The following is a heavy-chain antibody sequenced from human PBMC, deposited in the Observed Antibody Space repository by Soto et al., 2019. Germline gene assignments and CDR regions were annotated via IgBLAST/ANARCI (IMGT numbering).Heavy chain of an antibody. V-gene: IGHV3-53*01. CDR1: GFTVSDDH. J-gene: IGHJ3*02. CDR3: AREAAGFDI. Sequence: PGGSLRLSCAASGFTVSDDHMRWVRQAPGKGPEWVSVIYYGGTTYYADSVQGRFTISRDKSKNTLYLQMNGLRADDTAVYYCAREAAGFDIWGQGTMVTVSS. CDR2: IYYGGTT.